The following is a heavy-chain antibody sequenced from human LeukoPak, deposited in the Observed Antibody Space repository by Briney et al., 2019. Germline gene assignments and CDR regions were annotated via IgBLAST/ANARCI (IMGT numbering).Heavy chain of an antibody. CDR3: ARWRGDFDY. Sequence: PSETLSLTCTVSGDSISSYYWAWIRQPAGKGLECIGRIYTSGTINYNPSLKSRVTVSADRSKNQLSLKLSSVTAADTAVYYCARWRGDFDYWGQGTLVTVSS. D-gene: IGHD3-3*01. V-gene: IGHV4-4*07. CDR2: IYTSGTI. CDR1: GDSISSYY. J-gene: IGHJ4*02.